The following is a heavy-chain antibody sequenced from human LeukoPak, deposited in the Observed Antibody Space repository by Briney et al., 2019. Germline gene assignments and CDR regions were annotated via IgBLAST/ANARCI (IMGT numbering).Heavy chain of an antibody. D-gene: IGHD7-27*01. CDR2: ITKTGASI. Sequence: GGSLRLSCVASGFTFSDYEMQWIRQAPGKGLEWGSYITKTGASIYYAPSVRGRFTISSDTADNSLYLQMNSLRAEYSALYYCALGRILRAESFFDFWGQGTLVTVSS. CDR1: GFTFSDYE. J-gene: IGHJ4*02. CDR3: ALGRILRAESFFDF. V-gene: IGHV3-48*03.